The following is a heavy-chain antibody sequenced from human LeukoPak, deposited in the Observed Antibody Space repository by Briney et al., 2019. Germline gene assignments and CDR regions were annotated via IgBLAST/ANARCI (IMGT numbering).Heavy chain of an antibody. Sequence: GASVKVSCKASGYTFTSYGISWARQAPGQGLDWMGWISAYNGNTNYAQKLQGRVTMTTDTSTSTAYMELRSLRSDDTAVYYCARGVRGVIPSYFDYWGQGTLVTVSS. D-gene: IGHD3-10*01. V-gene: IGHV1-18*01. CDR2: ISAYNGNT. CDR1: GYTFTSYG. CDR3: ARGVRGVIPSYFDY. J-gene: IGHJ4*02.